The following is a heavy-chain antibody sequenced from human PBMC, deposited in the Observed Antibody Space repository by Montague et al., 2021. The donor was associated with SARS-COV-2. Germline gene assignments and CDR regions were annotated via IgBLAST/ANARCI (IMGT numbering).Heavy chain of an antibody. D-gene: IGHD2-2*01. CDR3: ARIPVGSKYYFDF. V-gene: IGHV6-1*01. CDR1: GDSVASNIAT. J-gene: IGHJ4*02. CDR2: TYYRLKWYN. Sequence: CAISGDSVASNIATWNWIRQTSSIGLEWQGRTYYRLKWYNDYAESVKSRITIDPDTSKHQFSLHLNSVTPEDTAVYYCARIPVGSKYYFDFWGQGTLVTVSS.